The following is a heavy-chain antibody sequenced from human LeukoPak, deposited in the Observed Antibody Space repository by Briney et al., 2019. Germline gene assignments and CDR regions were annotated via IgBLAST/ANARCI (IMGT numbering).Heavy chain of an antibody. CDR3: AKDTDAQQQPNYFDP. J-gene: IGHJ5*02. V-gene: IGHV4-34*01. D-gene: IGHD6-13*01. CDR1: GGSFSGYY. CDR2: INHSGST. Sequence: SETLSLTCAVYGGSFSGYYWSWIRQPPGKGLEWIGEINHSGSTNYNPSLKSRVTISVDTSKNQFSLKLSSVTAEDTAVYYCAKDTDAQQQPNYFDPWGQGTLVTVSS.